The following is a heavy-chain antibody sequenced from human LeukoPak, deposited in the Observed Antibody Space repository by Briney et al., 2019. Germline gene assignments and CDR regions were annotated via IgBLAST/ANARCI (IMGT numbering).Heavy chain of an antibody. J-gene: IGHJ4*02. CDR3: AKDYEYNSNTWYFH. V-gene: IGHV3-30*18. CDR1: GFTFNNYG. Sequence: SGGSLRLSCAASGFTFNNYGMHWVRQAPGKGLEWVAVISYDGRNIHYPDSVKGRFTISRDNSKNTLYLQMNSLRAEDTAVYYCAKDYEYNSNTWYFHWGRGTLVSVSS. CDR2: ISYDGRNI. D-gene: IGHD6-13*01.